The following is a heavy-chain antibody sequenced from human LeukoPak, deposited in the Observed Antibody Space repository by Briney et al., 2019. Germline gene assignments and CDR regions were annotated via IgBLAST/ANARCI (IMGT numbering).Heavy chain of an antibody. CDR3: ARPTYCGSNCYFNFNY. Sequence: ASVKVSCKTSGYTFATYFMHWVRQAPGQGLEWMGYIKPNSGVTNYAQKFRGRVTMTWDTSISTAYIELSGLTSDDTAIYYCARPTYCGSNCYFNFNYWGQGTLVTVSS. CDR1: GYTFATYF. V-gene: IGHV1-2*02. J-gene: IGHJ4*02. D-gene: IGHD2-21*02. CDR2: IKPNSGVT.